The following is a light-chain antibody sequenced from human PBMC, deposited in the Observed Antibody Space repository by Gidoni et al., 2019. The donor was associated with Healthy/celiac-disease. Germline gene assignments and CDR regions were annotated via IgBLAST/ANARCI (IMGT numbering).Light chain of an antibody. Sequence: DIQMTQSPSTLSASVGDRVTITCRASQSISSWLAWYQQKPGKAPKPLIYKASSLESGVPSRFSGSGSGTEFTLTISSLQPDDFATYYCQQYNSYSRTFXQXTKVEIK. CDR1: QSISSW. V-gene: IGKV1-5*03. CDR3: QQYNSYSRT. CDR2: KAS. J-gene: IGKJ1*01.